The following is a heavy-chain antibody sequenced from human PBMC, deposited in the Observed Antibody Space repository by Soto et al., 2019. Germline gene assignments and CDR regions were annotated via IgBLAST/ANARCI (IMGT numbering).Heavy chain of an antibody. J-gene: IGHJ4*02. Sequence: QVQLVQSGAEVKKPGSSVKVSCKASGYTFSSYAINWVRQAPGQGREWMVRISPMVCTANYAQTFKGRVTITAGERTSTVSMELLSLRSEDTAVYYCARVGPAHYYDSSGYYSPLDYWGQGTLVTVAS. CDR1: GYTFSSYA. CDR2: ISPMVCTA. D-gene: IGHD3-22*01. V-gene: IGHV1-69*01. CDR3: ARVGPAHYYDSSGYYSPLDY.